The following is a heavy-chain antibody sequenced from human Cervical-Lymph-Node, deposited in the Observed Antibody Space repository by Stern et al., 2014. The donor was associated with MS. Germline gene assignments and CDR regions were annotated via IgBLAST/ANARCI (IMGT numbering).Heavy chain of an antibody. V-gene: IGHV2-70*01. CDR2: IEWDDEK. D-gene: IGHD6-19*01. Sequence: QITFKESGPALVKPTQTLTLTCSFSGFSLRTSGMSVTWIRQSPGKALEWLALIEWDDEKYYNPSLRTRLAISKDTSKNQVVLTMTNMDPVDTGTYYCARSHGSSGWYAYWGQGTLVTVSS. CDR1: GFSLRTSGMS. J-gene: IGHJ4*02. CDR3: ARSHGSSGWYAY.